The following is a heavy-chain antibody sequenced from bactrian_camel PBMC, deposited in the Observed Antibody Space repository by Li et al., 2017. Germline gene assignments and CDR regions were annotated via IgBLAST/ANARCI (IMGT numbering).Heavy chain of an antibody. V-gene: IGHV3S33*01. CDR2: IIHDGDIT. D-gene: IGHD2*01. Sequence: HVQLVESGGGLVQPGGSLRISCVGSGFTFSNYHMSWVRQAPGKGLEWVSRIIHDGDITSYADSVKGRFTISRDNAKNTLYPKLNSLKTEDTAMYYCVKDLDSDYSWWSGVNWGQGTQVTVS. CDR1: GFTFSNYH. J-gene: IGHJ4*01. CDR3: VKDLDSDYSWWSGVN.